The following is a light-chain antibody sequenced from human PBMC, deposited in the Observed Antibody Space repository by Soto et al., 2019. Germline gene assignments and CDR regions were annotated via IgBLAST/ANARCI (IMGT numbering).Light chain of an antibody. CDR3: QTWGSGNVV. J-gene: IGLJ2*01. CDR1: SGHSSYV. Sequence: QPLLTQSPSASASLGASVKLTCTLSSGHSSYVIAWHQQQPEKGPRYLMKLNSDGSHSKGDGIPDRFSGSSSGAERYLTISSLQSEDEADYYCQTWGSGNVVFGGGTKVTVL. V-gene: IGLV4-69*01. CDR2: LNSDGSH.